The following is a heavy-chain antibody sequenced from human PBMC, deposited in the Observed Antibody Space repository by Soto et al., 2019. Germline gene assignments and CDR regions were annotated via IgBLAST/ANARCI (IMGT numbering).Heavy chain of an antibody. V-gene: IGHV4-61*08. CDR2: IYYAGTT. D-gene: IGHD2-21*01. CDR3: ARLGAYYQSIDP. J-gene: IGHJ5*02. Sequence: SETLSLTCTVSGASMSSGGYYWTWIRQSPGKGLEWIGYIYYAGTTSYNPSLKSRVSITLETSKSQFSLRLTSVTASDTAVYYCARLGAYYQSIDPWGQGTVVTVSS. CDR1: GASMSSGGYY.